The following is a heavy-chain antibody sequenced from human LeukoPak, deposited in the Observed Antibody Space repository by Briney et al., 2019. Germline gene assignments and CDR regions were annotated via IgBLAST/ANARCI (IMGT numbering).Heavy chain of an antibody. CDR2: FSSDGTHT. J-gene: IGHJ4*02. V-gene: IGHV3-21*06. CDR1: GFSFSSYS. CDR3: ARGGPGYDASGYYWGLDY. Sequence: GGSQRLSCLSSGFSFSSYSMNWVRQAPGKGLEWVASFSSDGTHTAYGESVRGRFTISRDNAKNSVHLQMNSLRVEDTTLYYCARGGPGYDASGYYWGLDYWGQGTLVTVSS. D-gene: IGHD3-22*01.